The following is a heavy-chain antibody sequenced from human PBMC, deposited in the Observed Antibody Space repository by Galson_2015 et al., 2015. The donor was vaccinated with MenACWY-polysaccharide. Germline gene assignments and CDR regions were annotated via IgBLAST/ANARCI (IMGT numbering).Heavy chain of an antibody. CDR2: ISSGGNFI. D-gene: IGHD1-20*01. CDR3: ARVGNWNPEGKDAFDL. J-gene: IGHJ3*01. Sequence: SLRLSCATSGFSFNSYSINWVRQAPGKGLEWVSSISSGGNFIYYTDSVKGRFTVSKDKTKESVHLQMSSLRAEDTAVYYCARVGNWNPEGKDAFDLWGQGTMVTASS. V-gene: IGHV3-21*03. CDR1: GFSFNSYS.